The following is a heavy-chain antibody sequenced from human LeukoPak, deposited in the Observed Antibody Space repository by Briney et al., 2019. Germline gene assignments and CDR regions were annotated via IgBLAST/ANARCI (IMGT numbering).Heavy chain of an antibody. Sequence: ASVKVSCKASGYTFTSYGISWVRQAPGQGLEWMGWISAYNGNTNHAQKLQGRVTMTTDTSTSTAYMELRSLRSDDTAVYYCARTADYYDSSGYAFYFDYWGQGTLVTVSS. CDR2: ISAYNGNT. D-gene: IGHD3-22*01. CDR3: ARTADYYDSSGYAFYFDY. J-gene: IGHJ4*02. V-gene: IGHV1-18*01. CDR1: GYTFTSYG.